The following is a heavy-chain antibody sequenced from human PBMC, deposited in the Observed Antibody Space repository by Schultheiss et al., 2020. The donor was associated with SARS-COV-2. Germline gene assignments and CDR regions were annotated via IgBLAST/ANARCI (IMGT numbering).Heavy chain of an antibody. V-gene: IGHV3-30*04. CDR2: ISYDGSNK. J-gene: IGHJ4*02. D-gene: IGHD6-6*01. CDR3: ARDRPYSSSPKTLDY. CDR1: GFTFSSYA. Sequence: GGSLRLSCAASGFTFSSYAMHWVRQAPGKGLEWVAVISYDGSNKYYADSVKGRFTISRDNSKNTLYLQMNSLRAEDTAVYYCARDRPYSSSPKTLDYWGQGTLVTVSS.